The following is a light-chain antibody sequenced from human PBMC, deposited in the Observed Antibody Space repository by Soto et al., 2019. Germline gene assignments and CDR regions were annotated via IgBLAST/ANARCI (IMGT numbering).Light chain of an antibody. CDR2: EGS. V-gene: IGLV2-23*01. CDR3: CSYAGSSTYV. J-gene: IGLJ1*01. CDR1: SSNIGRDY. Sequence: QSVLTQPPSASGTPGQTVTLSCSGSSSNIGRDYVNWYQQFPGTAPKLMIYEGSKRPSGVSNRFSGSKSGNTASLTISGLQAEDEADYYCCSYAGSSTYVFGTGTKLTVL.